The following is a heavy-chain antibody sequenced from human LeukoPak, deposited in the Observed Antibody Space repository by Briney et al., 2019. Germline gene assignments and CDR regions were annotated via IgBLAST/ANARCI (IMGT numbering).Heavy chain of an antibody. Sequence: GGSLRLSCGASGFTFSSYAMTWVRQAPGQGLEWVSAISGSGGGTYYADSVKGRFTISRDNSKNTLYLQMNSLRGEDTAVYYCAKGVQGLVILDSWGQGSLVTVSS. J-gene: IGHJ4*02. D-gene: IGHD3/OR15-3a*01. CDR3: AKGVQGLVILDS. V-gene: IGHV3-23*01. CDR2: ISGSGGGT. CDR1: GFTFSSYA.